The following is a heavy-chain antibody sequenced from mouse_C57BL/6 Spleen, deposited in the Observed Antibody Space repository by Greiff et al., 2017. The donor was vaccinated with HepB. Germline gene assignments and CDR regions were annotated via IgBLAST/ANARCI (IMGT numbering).Heavy chain of an antibody. Sequence: QVQLKESGPELVKPGASVKISCKASGYAFSSSWMNWVKQRPGKGLEWIGRIYPGDGDTNYNGKFKGKATLTADKSSSTAYMQLSSLTSEDSAVYFCARVLRLDYYAMDYWGQGTSVTVSS. V-gene: IGHV1-82*01. D-gene: IGHD2-12*01. CDR2: IYPGDGDT. CDR3: ARVLRLDYYAMDY. J-gene: IGHJ4*01. CDR1: GYAFSSSW.